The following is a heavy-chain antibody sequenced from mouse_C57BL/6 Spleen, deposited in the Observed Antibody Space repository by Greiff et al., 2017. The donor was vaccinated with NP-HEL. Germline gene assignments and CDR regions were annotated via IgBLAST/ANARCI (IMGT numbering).Heavy chain of an antibody. Sequence: EVKLEESGPGLVKPSQSLSLTCSVTGYSITSGYYWNWIRQFPGNKLEWMGYISYDGSNNYNPSLKNRISITRDTSKNQFFLKLNSVTTEDTATYYCAREEDYDDYAMDYWGQGTSVTVSS. D-gene: IGHD2-4*01. J-gene: IGHJ4*01. V-gene: IGHV3-6*01. CDR3: AREEDYDDYAMDY. CDR1: GYSITSGYY. CDR2: ISYDGSN.